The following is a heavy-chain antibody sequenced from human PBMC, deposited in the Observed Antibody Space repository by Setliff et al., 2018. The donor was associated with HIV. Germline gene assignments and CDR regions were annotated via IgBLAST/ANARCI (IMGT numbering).Heavy chain of an antibody. V-gene: IGHV3-15*01. CDR3: ARRVYCSSTTCFDS. J-gene: IGHJ4*02. CDR1: GFTFNKAW. CDR2: IKSKTDGGTP. D-gene: IGHD2-2*01. Sequence: GGSLRLSCAASGFTFNKAWMSWVRQAPGKGLEWVGRIKSKTDGGTPDYAAPVKGRFTISRDTSKNTLYLQMNSLRAEDTAVYYCARRVYCSSTTCFDSWGQGTLVTVSS.